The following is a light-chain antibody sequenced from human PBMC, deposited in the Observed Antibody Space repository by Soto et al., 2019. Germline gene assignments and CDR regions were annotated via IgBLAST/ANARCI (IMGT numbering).Light chain of an antibody. CDR3: QKYGTSPRT. CDR2: GAS. J-gene: IGKJ1*01. V-gene: IGKV3-20*01. Sequence: DIVMTQSPGTLSLSPGERASLSCRASQSISSNYLAWYQQKPGQSPRIIIYGASSRATGIPARFSGRGSGTDLTLTISRLEPDDFAVYFCQKYGTSPRTFGQGTKVDIK. CDR1: QSISSNY.